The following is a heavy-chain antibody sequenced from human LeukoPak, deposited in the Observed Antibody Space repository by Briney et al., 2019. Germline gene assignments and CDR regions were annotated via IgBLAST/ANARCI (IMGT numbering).Heavy chain of an antibody. CDR2: INPNSGGT. J-gene: IGHJ6*02. Sequence: ASVKVSCKASGYTFTGYYMHWVRQAPGQGLEWMGWINPNSGGTNYAQKFQGRVTMTRDTSISTAYMELSRLRSDGTAVYYCARGLTVAGDYGIDVWGQGTTVTVSS. D-gene: IGHD6-19*01. CDR3: ARGLTVAGDYGIDV. V-gene: IGHV1-2*02. CDR1: GYTFTGYY.